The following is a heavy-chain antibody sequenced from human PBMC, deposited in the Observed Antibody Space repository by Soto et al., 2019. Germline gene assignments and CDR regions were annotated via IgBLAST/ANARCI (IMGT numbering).Heavy chain of an antibody. CDR1: GYTFTGYY. J-gene: IGHJ6*02. V-gene: IGHV1-2*02. CDR3: AGYSSSFDSESSPRPAYYYSYRMDV. CDR2: INPNSGGT. D-gene: IGHD6-6*01. Sequence: ASVKVSCKASGYTFTGYYMHWVRQAPGQGLEWMGWINPNSGGTNYAQKFQGRVTMTRDTSISTAYMELSRLRSDDTAVYYCAGYSSSFDSESSPRPAYYYSYRMDVSCPGITVTVFS.